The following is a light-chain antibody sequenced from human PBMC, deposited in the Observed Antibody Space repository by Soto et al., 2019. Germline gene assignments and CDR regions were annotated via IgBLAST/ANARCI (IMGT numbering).Light chain of an antibody. V-gene: IGKV3-11*01. CDR1: QSVTSNY. CDR3: QVRTNWSIA. CDR2: DAS. J-gene: IGKJ5*01. Sequence: EVVMTQSPATLSVSPGERATLSCRASQSVTSNYLAWYQQKPGQAPRLLIYDASNRATGIPARFSGTGSGTDFTLTINNLEPEDFAVYYCQVRTNWSIAFGRGTRLETK.